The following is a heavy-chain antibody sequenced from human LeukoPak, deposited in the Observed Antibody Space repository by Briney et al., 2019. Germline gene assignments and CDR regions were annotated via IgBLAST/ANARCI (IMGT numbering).Heavy chain of an antibody. CDR2: IIPIFGTA. Sequence: GASVKVSCKASGGTFSSYAISWVRQAPGQGLEWMGGIIPIFGTANYAQKFQGRVTITADESTSTAYMELSSLRSEDTAVYYCARSDRYCSSTSCLKWFDPWGQGTLVTVSS. CDR1: GGTFSSYA. CDR3: ARSDRYCSSTSCLKWFDP. D-gene: IGHD2-2*01. J-gene: IGHJ5*02. V-gene: IGHV1-69*13.